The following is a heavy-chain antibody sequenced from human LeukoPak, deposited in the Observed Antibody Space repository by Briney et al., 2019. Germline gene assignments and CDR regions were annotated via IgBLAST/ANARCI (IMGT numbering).Heavy chain of an antibody. D-gene: IGHD3-22*01. Sequence: AASVKVPCKASGGTFSSYAISWVRQAPGQGLEWMGRIIPIFGTANYAQKFQGRVTITTDESTSTAYMELSSLRSEDTAVYYCARGEGWDYDSSGYYHAFDIWGQGTMVTVSS. J-gene: IGHJ3*02. CDR1: GGTFSSYA. CDR3: ARGEGWDYDSSGYYHAFDI. V-gene: IGHV1-69*05. CDR2: IIPIFGTA.